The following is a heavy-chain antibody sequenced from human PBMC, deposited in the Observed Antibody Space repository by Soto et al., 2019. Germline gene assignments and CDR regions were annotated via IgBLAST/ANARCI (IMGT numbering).Heavy chain of an antibody. CDR2: IYYSGST. J-gene: IGHJ5*02. D-gene: IGHD2-2*01. V-gene: IGHV4-30-4*01. Sequence: PLETLSLTCTVSGGSISSGDYYWSWIRQPPGKGLEWIGYIYYSGSTYYNPSLKSRVTISVDTSKNQFSLKLSSVTAADTAVYYCARQGYCSSTSCYNWFDPWGQGTLVTVSS. CDR3: ARQGYCSSTSCYNWFDP. CDR1: GGSISSGDYY.